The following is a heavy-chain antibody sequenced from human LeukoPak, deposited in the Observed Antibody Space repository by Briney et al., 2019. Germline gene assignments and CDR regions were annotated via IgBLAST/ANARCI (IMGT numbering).Heavy chain of an antibody. Sequence: ASVKVSCKASGYTFTSYAIHWVRQAPGQRLEWMGWINVGNGNTKYSQKLQGRVTITRDTSASTAYMELSSLRSEDTAVNYCARERGQGRYDYWGQGTLVTVSS. CDR1: GYTFTSYA. CDR3: ARERGQGRYDY. J-gene: IGHJ4*02. V-gene: IGHV1-3*01. CDR2: INVGNGNT.